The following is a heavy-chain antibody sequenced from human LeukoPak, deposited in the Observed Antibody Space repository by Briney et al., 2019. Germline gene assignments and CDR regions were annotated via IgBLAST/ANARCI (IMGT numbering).Heavy chain of an antibody. J-gene: IGHJ4*02. CDR2: IYYSGST. CDR1: GGSISSGDYY. Sequence: TSETLSLTCTVSGGSISSGDYYWSWIRQPPGKGLEWIGYIYYSGSTYYNPSLKSRVTISVDTSKNQFSLKLSSVTAADTAVYYCARGRGPYYYGSGSYLLDYWGQGTLVTVSS. D-gene: IGHD3-10*01. V-gene: IGHV4-30-4*01. CDR3: ARGRGPYYYGSGSYLLDY.